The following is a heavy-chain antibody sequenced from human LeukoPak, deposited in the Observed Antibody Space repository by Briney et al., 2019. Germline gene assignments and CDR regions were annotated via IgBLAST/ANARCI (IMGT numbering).Heavy chain of an antibody. V-gene: IGHV1-2*02. CDR3: ARASQIMVRGVISLAY. J-gene: IGHJ4*02. D-gene: IGHD3-10*01. CDR1: GYTFTGHY. Sequence: VASVKVSCKASGYTFTGHYMHWVRQAPGQGLEWMGWINPNSGGTNYAQKFQGGVTMTRDTSISTAYMELSRLRSDDTAVYYCARASQIMVRGVISLAYWGQGTLVTVSS. CDR2: INPNSGGT.